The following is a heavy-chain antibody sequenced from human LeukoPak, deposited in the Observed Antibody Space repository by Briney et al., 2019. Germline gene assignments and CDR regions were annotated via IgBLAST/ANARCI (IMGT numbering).Heavy chain of an antibody. D-gene: IGHD6-6*01. Sequence: PGGPLRLSCAASGFTFSSYEMNWVRQAPGRGLEWVSYITSSGSLRNYADSVTGRFTISRDNAKNSLFLQMNSLRVEDTAVYYCAKDQRYSSSPGGQGTLVTVSS. J-gene: IGHJ5*02. V-gene: IGHV3-48*03. CDR2: ITSSGSLR. CDR3: AKDQRYSSSP. CDR1: GFTFSSYE.